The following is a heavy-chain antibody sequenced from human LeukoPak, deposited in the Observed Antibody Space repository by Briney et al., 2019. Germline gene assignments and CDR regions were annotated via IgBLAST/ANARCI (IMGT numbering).Heavy chain of an antibody. Sequence: GESLKIPCKGSGYSFTSYWIGWVRQMPGKGLEWMGIIYPGDSDTRYSPSFQGQVTISADKSISTAYLQWSSLKASDTAMYYCASLGYCTNGVCLPDYWGQGTLVTVSS. D-gene: IGHD2-8*01. CDR2: IYPGDSDT. J-gene: IGHJ4*02. V-gene: IGHV5-51*01. CDR3: ASLGYCTNGVCLPDY. CDR1: GYSFTSYW.